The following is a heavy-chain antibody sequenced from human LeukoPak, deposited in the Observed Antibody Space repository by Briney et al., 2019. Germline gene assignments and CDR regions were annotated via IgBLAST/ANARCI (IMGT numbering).Heavy chain of an antibody. D-gene: IGHD3-10*01. V-gene: IGHV3-23*01. Sequence: PGGSLRLSCAASGFTFSSYAMSWVRQAPGKGLAWVSAVSGRGDDTYYADSVKGRFTISRDNSKNTLYLQMNSLRAEDTAVYYCAKVVYGSGSYYERDYWGQGTLVTVSS. CDR2: VSGRGDDT. CDR1: GFTFSSYA. CDR3: AKVVYGSGSYYERDY. J-gene: IGHJ4*02.